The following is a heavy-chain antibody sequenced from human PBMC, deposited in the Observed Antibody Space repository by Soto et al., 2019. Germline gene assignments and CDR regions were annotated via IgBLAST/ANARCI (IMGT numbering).Heavy chain of an antibody. CDR1: GFTFSKYP. Sequence: EVQLLESGGGLVQGGESLRLSCPASGFTFSKYPVSWVRQVPGKGLEWVSSISASGGSTYYADSVRGRFTISRDNSKNTLYLQRNILRAEDTAVYYCAKHNLFGSGTKDYWGQGTLVTASS. CDR2: ISASGGST. CDR3: AKHNLFGSGTKDY. J-gene: IGHJ4*02. V-gene: IGHV3-23*01. D-gene: IGHD3-10*01.